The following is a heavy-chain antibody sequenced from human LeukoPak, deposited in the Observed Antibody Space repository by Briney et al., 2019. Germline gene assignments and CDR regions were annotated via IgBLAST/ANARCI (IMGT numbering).Heavy chain of an antibody. CDR1: GGSISSSSYY. CDR2: IYYSGST. J-gene: IGHJ4*02. V-gene: IGHV4-39*01. Sequence: PSETLSLTCTVSGGSISSSSYYWGWMRQPPGKGLEWIGSIYYSGSTYYNPSLKSRVTISVDTSKNQFSLKLSSVTAADTAVYYCARTPFPYGDYAYYFDYWGQGTLVTVSS. D-gene: IGHD4-17*01. CDR3: ARTPFPYGDYAYYFDY.